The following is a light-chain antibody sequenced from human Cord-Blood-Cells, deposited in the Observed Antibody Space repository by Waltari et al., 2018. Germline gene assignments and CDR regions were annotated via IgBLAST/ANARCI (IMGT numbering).Light chain of an antibody. CDR3: QQSYSTPL. CDR1: QSISSY. Sequence: DIQMTQSPSSLSASVGDRVTITCRASQSISSYLNWYQQKPGNDPKLLIYATSRLQSGVPSRFSGSGSETDFTLTISSLQPEDFASYYCQQSYSTPLFGGGTKVEIK. CDR2: ATS. J-gene: IGKJ4*01. V-gene: IGKV1-39*01.